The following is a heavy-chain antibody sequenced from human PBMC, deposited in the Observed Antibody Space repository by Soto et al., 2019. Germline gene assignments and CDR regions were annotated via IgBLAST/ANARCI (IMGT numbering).Heavy chain of an antibody. J-gene: IGHJ4*02. V-gene: IGHV3-20*04. D-gene: IGHD6-19*01. CDR2: INWNGGST. CDR3: ARGTGAAVAADY. CDR1: GFTFDDYG. Sequence: GGSLRLSCAASGFTFDDYGMSWVRQAPGKGLEWVSGINWNGGSTGYADSVKGRFTISRDNAKNSLYLQMNSLRAEDTAVYYCARGTGAAVAADYWGQGTLVTVSS.